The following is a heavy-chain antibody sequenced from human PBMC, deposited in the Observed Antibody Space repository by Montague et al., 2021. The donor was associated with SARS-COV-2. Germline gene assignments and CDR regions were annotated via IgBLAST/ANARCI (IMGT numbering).Heavy chain of an antibody. CDR1: GFTFSNSP. CDR2: IHSAGRGT. CDR3: AKVGDILAGYSLINLDA. J-gene: IGHJ5*02. V-gene: IGHV3-23*03. Sequence: SLRLSCAASGFTFSNSPMSWVRQAPGKGLDWVSVIHSAGRGTYYXDSVQGRFTISRDNLKNTVYLQMNSLRDMDTALYYCAKVGDILAGYSLINLDAWGQGTLVVVSS. D-gene: IGHD3-9*01.